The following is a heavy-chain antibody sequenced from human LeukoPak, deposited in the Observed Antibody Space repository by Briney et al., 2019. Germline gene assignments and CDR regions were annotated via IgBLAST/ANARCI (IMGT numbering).Heavy chain of an antibody. J-gene: IGHJ6*02. V-gene: IGHV1-58*01. Sequence: SVKVSCTASGFTFTGSAVQLVRQARGQRLEWIGWIAVGIGNTNYAQKFQERVTITRYMSTRTAYMELSSLRSEDTAVYYCAADPEGYCSSTSCYRSPYYYYYGMDVWGQGTTVTVSS. CDR3: AADPEGYCSSTSCYRSPYYYYYGMDV. D-gene: IGHD2-2*01. CDR2: IAVGIGNT. CDR1: GFTFTGSA.